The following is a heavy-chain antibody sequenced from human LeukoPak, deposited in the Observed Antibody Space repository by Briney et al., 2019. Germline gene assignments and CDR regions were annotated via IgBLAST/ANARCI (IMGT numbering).Heavy chain of an antibody. Sequence: GGSLRLSCAASGFTFSSYWMHWVRQAPGKGLVWVSRNNTDGSSTTYADSVKGRFTISRDNAKNTLYLQMNSLRAEDTAVYYCARGYSGSYRVDYWGQGTLVTVSS. CDR2: NNTDGSST. V-gene: IGHV3-74*01. D-gene: IGHD1-26*01. J-gene: IGHJ4*02. CDR3: ARGYSGSYRVDY. CDR1: GFTFSSYW.